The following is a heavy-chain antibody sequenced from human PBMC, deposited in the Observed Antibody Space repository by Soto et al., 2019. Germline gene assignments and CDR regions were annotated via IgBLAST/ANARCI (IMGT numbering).Heavy chain of an antibody. CDR1: GFTFSSYA. D-gene: IGHD6-13*01. J-gene: IGHJ4*02. V-gene: IGHV3-23*01. Sequence: EVQLLESGGGLVQPGGSLRLSCAASGFTFSSYAMSWVRQAPGKGLEWVSAISGSGGSTYYADSVKGRFTISRDNSKNTLYLQMNSLRAEDTAVYYCAKVLGSSSWYVDYFDYWGQGTLVTVSS. CDR3: AKVLGSSSWYVDYFDY. CDR2: ISGSGGST.